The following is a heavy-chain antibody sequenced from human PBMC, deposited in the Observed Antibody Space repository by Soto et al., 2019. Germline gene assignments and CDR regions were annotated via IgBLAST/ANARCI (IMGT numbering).Heavy chain of an antibody. V-gene: IGHV3-23*01. CDR1: GFTFSSYS. D-gene: IGHD2-2*01. Sequence: GSLSLSCAACGFTFSSYSMCWVRQAPGKGLEWVSAISGSGGSTYYADSVKGRFTISRDNSKNTLYLQMNSLRAEDTAVYYCAKKGDCSSTSCYPDYYYYYYMDVWGKGTTVTVSS. J-gene: IGHJ6*03. CDR2: ISGSGGST. CDR3: AKKGDCSSTSCYPDYYYYYYMDV.